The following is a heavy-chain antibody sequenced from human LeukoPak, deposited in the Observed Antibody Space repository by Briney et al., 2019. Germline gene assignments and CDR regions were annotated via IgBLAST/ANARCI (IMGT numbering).Heavy chain of an antibody. CDR1: GFTVSSNY. Sequence: GGSLRLSCAASGFTVSSNYMSWVRQAPGKGLEWVSVIYSGGSTYYADSVKGRFTISRDNSKNTLYLQMNSLRAEDTAVYYCAREVRWYSGAFDIWGQGTMVTVSS. CDR3: AREVRWYSGAFDI. D-gene: IGHD6-13*01. CDR2: IYSGGST. J-gene: IGHJ3*02. V-gene: IGHV3-66*01.